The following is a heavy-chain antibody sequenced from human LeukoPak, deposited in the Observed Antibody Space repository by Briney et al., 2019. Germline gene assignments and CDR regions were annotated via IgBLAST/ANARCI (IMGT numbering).Heavy chain of an antibody. CDR2: ISYDGSNK. Sequence: GGSLRPSCAASGFTFSSYAMHWVRQAPGKGLEWVAVISYDGSNKYYADSVKGRFTISRDNSKNTLYLQMNSLRAEDTAVYYCASGGYQLLGFYYYYYGMDVWGQGTTVTVSS. D-gene: IGHD2-2*01. V-gene: IGHV3-30*04. J-gene: IGHJ6*02. CDR3: ASGGYQLLGFYYYYYGMDV. CDR1: GFTFSSYA.